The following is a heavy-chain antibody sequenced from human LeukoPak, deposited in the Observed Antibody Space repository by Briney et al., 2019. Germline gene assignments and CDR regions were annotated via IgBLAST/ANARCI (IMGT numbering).Heavy chain of an antibody. CDR1: GFTFSNYA. CDR3: AKNYGTSRPFYDY. D-gene: IGHD4-17*01. CDR2: ISGDAIYT. Sequence: GGSLRLSCAASGFTFSNYAMTWVRQAPGKGLQWVSAISGDAIYTYYLDSVKGRFTTSGDNSKNTLFLQMNSLRADDTAVYYCAKNYGTSRPFYDYWGQGIVVTVAS. V-gene: IGHV3-23*01. J-gene: IGHJ4*02.